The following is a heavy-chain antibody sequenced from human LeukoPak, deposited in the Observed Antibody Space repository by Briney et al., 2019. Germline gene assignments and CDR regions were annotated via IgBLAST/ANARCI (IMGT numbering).Heavy chain of an antibody. D-gene: IGHD3-3*01. Sequence: GGSLRLSGAASGFTFSSYSMNWVRQAPGKGLEWVSSISSSSSYIYYADSVKGRFTISRDNAKNSLYLQMNSLRAEDTAVYYCARDEAPNYDFWSGYRRGTNWYFDLWGRGTLVTVSS. J-gene: IGHJ2*01. CDR1: GFTFSSYS. CDR2: ISSSSSYI. CDR3: ARDEAPNYDFWSGYRRGTNWYFDL. V-gene: IGHV3-21*01.